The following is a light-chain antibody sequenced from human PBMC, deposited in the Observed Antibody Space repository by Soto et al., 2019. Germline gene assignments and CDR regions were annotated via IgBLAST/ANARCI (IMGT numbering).Light chain of an antibody. CDR1: QSVSSNY. Sequence: EIVLTQSPGTLSLSPRERATLSCRASQSVSSNYLAWYQQKPGQAPRLLIYGASSRATGIPDRFSGSGSGTEFTLTISSLQSEDFAVDYCLQYHYWWTFGQGTKLDLK. J-gene: IGKJ1*01. V-gene: IGKV3-20*01. CDR3: LQYHYWWT. CDR2: GAS.